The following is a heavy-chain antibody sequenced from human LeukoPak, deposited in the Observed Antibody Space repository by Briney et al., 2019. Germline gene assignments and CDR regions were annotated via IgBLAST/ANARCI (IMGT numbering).Heavy chain of an antibody. CDR3: ARARVSSSSWYEYYYYYYYMDV. CDR1: GYTFTDNY. J-gene: IGHJ6*03. Sequence: ASVMVSCKASGYTFTDNYIHWVRQAPGQGLEWMGWINPNSADTIYAQKFQGRVTMTRDMSTSTVYMELSSLRSEDTAVYYCARARVSSSSWYEYYYYYYYMDVWGKGTTVTVSS. CDR2: INPNSADT. D-gene: IGHD6-13*01. V-gene: IGHV1-2*02.